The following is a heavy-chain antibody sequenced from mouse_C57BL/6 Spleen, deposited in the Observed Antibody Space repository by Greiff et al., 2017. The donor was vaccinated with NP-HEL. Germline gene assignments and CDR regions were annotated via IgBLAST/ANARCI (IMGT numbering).Heavy chain of an antibody. J-gene: IGHJ4*01. CDR3: ASEFPLYGSSSFYAMDY. V-gene: IGHV5-6*01. Sequence: EVHLVESGGDLVKPGGSLKLSCAASGFTFSSYGMSWVRQTPDKRLEWVATISSGGSYTYYPDSVKGRFTISRDIAKNTLYLQMSSLKSEDTAMYYCASEFPLYGSSSFYAMDYWGQGTSVTVSS. D-gene: IGHD1-1*01. CDR2: ISSGGSYT. CDR1: GFTFSSYG.